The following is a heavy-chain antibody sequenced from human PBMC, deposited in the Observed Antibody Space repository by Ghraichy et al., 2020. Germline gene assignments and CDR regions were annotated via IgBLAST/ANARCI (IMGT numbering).Heavy chain of an antibody. D-gene: IGHD1-20*01. J-gene: IGHJ4*02. V-gene: IGHV3-7*01. CDR3: SAHYGSNWFDY. CDR1: KFTFSNFW. CDR2: IQHDGSDK. Sequence: GESLNISCVASKFTFSNFWMSWVRQAPGKGLEWVAHIQHDGSDKYYSDSVRGRFTISRDNAKNSLYLQMNSLRDEDTAVYYCSAHYGSNWFDYWGQGTLVTVSA.